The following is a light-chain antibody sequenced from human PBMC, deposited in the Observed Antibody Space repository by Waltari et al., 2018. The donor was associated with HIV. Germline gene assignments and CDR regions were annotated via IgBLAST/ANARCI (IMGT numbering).Light chain of an antibody. J-gene: IGLJ1*01. CDR3: QAWDSSTEGYV. CDR2: QDS. Sequence: SYELTQPPSVSVSPGQTVSITCSGDKLGDKYACWYQQKPGQSPVLVIYQDSKRPSGIPERFSGSNSGNTATLTISGTQAMDEADYYCQAWDSSTEGYVFGTGTKVTVL. V-gene: IGLV3-1*01. CDR1: KLGDKY.